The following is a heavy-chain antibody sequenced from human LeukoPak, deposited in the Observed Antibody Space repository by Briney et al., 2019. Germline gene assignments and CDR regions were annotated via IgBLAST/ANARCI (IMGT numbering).Heavy chain of an antibody. Sequence: GGSLRLSCAASGFTVSSNYMSWVRQAPGKGLKWVSVIYSGGSTYYADSVKGRFTISRDNSKNTLYLQMNSLRAEDTAVYYCARDRHGGDRYRVDPWGQGTLVTVSS. D-gene: IGHD5-12*01. J-gene: IGHJ5*02. CDR2: IYSGGST. CDR3: ARDRHGGDRYRVDP. CDR1: GFTVSSNY. V-gene: IGHV3-53*01.